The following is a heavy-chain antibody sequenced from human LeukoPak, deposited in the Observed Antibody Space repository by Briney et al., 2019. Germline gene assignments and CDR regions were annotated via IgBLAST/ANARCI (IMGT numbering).Heavy chain of an antibody. CDR2: ISSSSSTI. Sequence: PGGSLRLSCAASGFTFSTYSMNWVRQALGKGLEWVSYISSSSSTIYYADSVKGRFTISRDNAKNSLYLQMNSLRAEDTAVYYCARDDQSSGGFVDYWGQGTLVTVSS. CDR3: ARDDQSSGGFVDY. V-gene: IGHV3-48*01. CDR1: GFTFSTYS. J-gene: IGHJ4*02. D-gene: IGHD3-10*01.